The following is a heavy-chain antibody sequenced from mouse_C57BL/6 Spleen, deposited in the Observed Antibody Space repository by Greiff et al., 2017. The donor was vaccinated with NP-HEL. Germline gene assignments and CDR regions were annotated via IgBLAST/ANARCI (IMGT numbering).Heavy chain of an antibody. Sequence: VQLQQPGAELVRPGSSVKLSCKASGYTFTSYWMHWVKQRPIQGLEWIGNIDPSDSETHYNQKFKDKATLTVDKSSSTAYMQLSSLTSEDSAVYYCAREGRYSNYDYFDYWGQGTTLTVSS. CDR2: IDPSDSET. J-gene: IGHJ2*01. D-gene: IGHD2-5*01. CDR3: AREGRYSNYDYFDY. CDR1: GYTFTSYW. V-gene: IGHV1-52*01.